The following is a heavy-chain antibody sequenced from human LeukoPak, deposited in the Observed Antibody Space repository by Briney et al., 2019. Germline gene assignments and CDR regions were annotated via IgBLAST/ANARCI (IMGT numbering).Heavy chain of an antibody. CDR1: GFTFSSYE. D-gene: IGHD3-22*01. Sequence: GGSLRLSCAASGFTFSSYEMNWVRQAPGKGLEWLSYISSSGSTIYYADSVKGRFTISRDNAKSSLYLQMNTLRAEDTAVYYCARAGHVITLIVVLDAFDIWGQGTMVTVSS. J-gene: IGHJ3*02. V-gene: IGHV3-48*03. CDR3: ARAGHVITLIVVLDAFDI. CDR2: ISSSGSTI.